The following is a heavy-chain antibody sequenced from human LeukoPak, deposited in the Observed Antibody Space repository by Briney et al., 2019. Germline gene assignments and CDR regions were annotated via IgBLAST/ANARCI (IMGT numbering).Heavy chain of an antibody. J-gene: IGHJ5*02. CDR2: ISAYNGNT. CDR1: GYTFTSYG. D-gene: IGHD3-10*01. V-gene: IGHV1-18*01. CDR3: ARELLWFGDLGGWFDP. Sequence: GASVKVSCKASGYTFTSYGISWVRQAPGQGLEWMGWISAYNGNTNYAQKLQGRVTMTTDTSTSTAYMELRSLRSDDTAVYYCARELLWFGDLGGWFDPWGQGTLVTVSS.